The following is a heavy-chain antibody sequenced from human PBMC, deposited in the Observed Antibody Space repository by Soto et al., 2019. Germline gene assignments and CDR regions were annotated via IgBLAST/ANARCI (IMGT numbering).Heavy chain of an antibody. Sequence: QMQLVQSGPEVKKPGTSVKVSCKASGFTFTSSAVQWVRQARGQRLEWIGWIVVGSGKTNYAQKFQERVPITRDMSTSTAYMELSSRRAEDKAGYYGAASYYDFWSGEGGDYYDGLDVWGQGTTVTVSS. CDR1: GFTFTSSA. CDR2: IVVGSGKT. V-gene: IGHV1-58*01. J-gene: IGHJ6*02. D-gene: IGHD3-3*01. CDR3: AASYYDFWSGEGGDYYDGLDV.